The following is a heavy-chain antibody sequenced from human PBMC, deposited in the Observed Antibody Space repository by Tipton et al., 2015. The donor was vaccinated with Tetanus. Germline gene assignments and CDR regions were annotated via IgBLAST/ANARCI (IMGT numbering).Heavy chain of an antibody. Sequence: QLVQSGAEVKKPGSSVKVSCKASGGTFSSYAISWVRQAPGQGLEWMGGIIPIFGTANYAQKFQGRVTITADESTSTAYMELSSLRSEDTAVYYCATSITGTTPYYYYGMDVWGQRTTVTVSS. CDR1: GGTFSSYA. CDR3: ATSITGTTPYYYYGMDV. CDR2: IIPIFGTA. V-gene: IGHV1-69*01. D-gene: IGHD1-7*01. J-gene: IGHJ6*02.